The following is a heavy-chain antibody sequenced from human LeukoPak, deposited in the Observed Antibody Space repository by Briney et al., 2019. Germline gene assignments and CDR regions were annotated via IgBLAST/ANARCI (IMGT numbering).Heavy chain of an antibody. D-gene: IGHD3-22*01. V-gene: IGHV4-34*01. CDR1: GGSFSDYY. Sequence: SETLSLTCAVYGGSFSDYYWSWIHQPPGKGLEWIGEINHSGSINYNPSLKSRVTISVDTSKNQFSLKLSSVTAADTAVYYCARGRVTYYYDSSGYYYGVWGQGTLVTVSS. CDR3: ARGRVTYYYDSSGYYYGV. CDR2: INHSGSI. J-gene: IGHJ4*02.